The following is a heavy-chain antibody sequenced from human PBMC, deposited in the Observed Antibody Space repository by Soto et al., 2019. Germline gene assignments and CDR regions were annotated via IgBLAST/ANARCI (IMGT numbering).Heavy chain of an antibody. CDR3: AKDVEGGSLFRGAFDY. D-gene: IGHD1-26*01. J-gene: IGHJ4*02. CDR1: RFTFSSYA. Sequence: GGSLRLCCVASRFTFSSYAMSWVRQAPGKGLEWVAAISASGGATIHADSVKGRLTIYRDNSKNTLYLQMNSLRAEDTAVYYCAKDVEGGSLFRGAFDYWGQGTQVTVSS. V-gene: IGHV3-23*01. CDR2: ISASGGAT.